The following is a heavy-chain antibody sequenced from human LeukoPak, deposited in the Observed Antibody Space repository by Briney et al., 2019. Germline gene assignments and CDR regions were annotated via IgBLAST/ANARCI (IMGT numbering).Heavy chain of an antibody. D-gene: IGHD2-2*03. J-gene: IGHJ4*02. V-gene: IGHV1-18*01. CDR3: ASGYCSSTSCYLSHFDY. CDR2: ISTYNGNT. CDR1: GYTFTNYG. Sequence: EASVKVSCKASGYTFTNYGISWVRQAPGQGLEWMGWISTYNGNTNYAQKLQGRVTMTTDTSTSTAYMELSRLRSDDTAVYYCASGYCSSTSCYLSHFDYWGQGTLVTVSS.